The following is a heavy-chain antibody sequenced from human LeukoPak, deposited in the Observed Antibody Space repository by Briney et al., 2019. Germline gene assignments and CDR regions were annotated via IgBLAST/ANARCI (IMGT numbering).Heavy chain of an antibody. Sequence: PSETLSLTCTVSGGSISSSSYYWGWIRQPPGKGLEWIGSIYYSGSTYYNPSLKSRVTISVDTSKNQFSLKLSSVTAADTAVYYCASSYDFWSGYFAPAYWGQGTLVTVSS. CDR1: GGSISSSSYY. CDR3: ASSYDFWSGYFAPAY. CDR2: IYYSGST. J-gene: IGHJ4*02. V-gene: IGHV4-39*07. D-gene: IGHD3-3*01.